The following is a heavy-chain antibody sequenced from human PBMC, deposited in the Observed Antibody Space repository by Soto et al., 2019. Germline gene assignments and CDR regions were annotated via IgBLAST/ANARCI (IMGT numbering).Heavy chain of an antibody. V-gene: IGHV1-18*01. J-gene: IGHJ1*01. D-gene: IGHD4-17*01. Sequence: QVQLVQSGAEVKKPGASVNVSCKASGYTFSSYGISWVRKAPGQGLEWRGWISVYNGNTNYAQKFQGRVTMTTDTSTSTAYMELRRLRSDDSAVYYCERGPQPHDYGDQEYCQHWGQGTRVSVAS. CDR1: GYTFSSYG. CDR2: ISVYNGNT. CDR3: ERGPQPHDYGDQEYCQH.